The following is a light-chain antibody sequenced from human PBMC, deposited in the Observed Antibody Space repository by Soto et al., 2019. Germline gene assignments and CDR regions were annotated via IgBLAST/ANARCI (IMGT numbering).Light chain of an antibody. CDR3: CSYAGSYTL. J-gene: IGLJ2*01. V-gene: IGLV2-11*01. CDR2: DVS. CDR1: SSDVGGYNY. Sequence: QSVLTQPRSVSGSPGQSVTISCTGTSSDVGGYNYVSWYQQHPGKAPKLMIYDVSKRPSGVPDRFSGSKSGNTASLTISGLQAEEEADYYCCSYAGSYTLFGGGTKVTVL.